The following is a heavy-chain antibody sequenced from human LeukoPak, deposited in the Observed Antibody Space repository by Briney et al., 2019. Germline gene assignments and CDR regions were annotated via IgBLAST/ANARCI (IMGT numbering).Heavy chain of an antibody. D-gene: IGHD3-9*01. Sequence: GGSLRLSCAASGFTFSTYAMSWVPQAPGKGLEWVSAISGSGGSTYYADSVKGRFTISRDDSKNTLYLQMNSLRAEDTAVYYCAKHYDILTAYLDGLHISGHRTMVTVSS. J-gene: IGHJ3*02. V-gene: IGHV3-23*01. CDR1: GFTFSTYA. CDR2: ISGSGGST. CDR3: AKHYDILTAYLDGLHI.